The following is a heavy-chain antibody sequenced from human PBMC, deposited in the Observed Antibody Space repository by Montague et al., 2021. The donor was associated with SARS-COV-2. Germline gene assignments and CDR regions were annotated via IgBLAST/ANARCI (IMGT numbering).Heavy chain of an antibody. CDR2: XXWDDDK. Sequence: PALVKPTQTLTLTCTFSGFSLSTSGMCVSWIRQPPGKALEWLARXXWDDDKYYSTSLKTRLTISKDTSKNQVVLTMTNMDPVDTATYYCARIQATVNACDIWGQGTMVTVSS. CDR1: GFSLSTSGMC. J-gene: IGHJ3*02. V-gene: IGHV2-70*11. D-gene: IGHD4-17*01. CDR3: ARIQATVNACDI.